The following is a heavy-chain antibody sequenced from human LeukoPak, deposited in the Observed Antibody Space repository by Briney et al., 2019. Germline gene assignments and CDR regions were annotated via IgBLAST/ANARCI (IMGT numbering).Heavy chain of an antibody. Sequence: GGSLRLSCAASGFTFSSYWIHWVRQAPGKGLVWVSRINSDGSTTSYADSVKGRFTISRDNAKNTLYLQMNSLRAEDTAVYYCARDDYGGRGEFDDWGQGSLVTVSS. CDR2: INSDGSTT. D-gene: IGHD4-23*01. J-gene: IGHJ4*02. V-gene: IGHV3-74*01. CDR1: GFTFSSYW. CDR3: ARDDYGGRGEFDD.